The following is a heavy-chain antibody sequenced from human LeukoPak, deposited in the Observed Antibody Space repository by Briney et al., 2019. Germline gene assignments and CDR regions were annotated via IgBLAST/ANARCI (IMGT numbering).Heavy chain of an antibody. CDR1: GFNFNNHA. J-gene: IGHJ4*02. CDR3: ARGSMGTRVGPLLGY. CDR2: ISYEGSSQ. V-gene: IGHV3-30-3*01. D-gene: IGHD2/OR15-2a*01. Sequence: PGGSRRPSCADSGFNFNNHAMHWVRQAPGKGLGWVAAISYEGSSQYYADSVQGRFIISRDNSRSTLFLHMNSVRPEDTAVYYCARGSMGTRVGPLLGYWGQGTPVTVSS.